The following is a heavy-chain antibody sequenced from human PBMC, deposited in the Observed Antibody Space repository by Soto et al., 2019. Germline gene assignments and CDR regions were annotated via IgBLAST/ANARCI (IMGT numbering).Heavy chain of an antibody. CDR1: GYTFTSYG. Sequence: ASVKVSCKASGYTFTSYGISWVRQAPGQGLEWMGWISAYNGNTNYAQKLQGRVTMTTDTSTSTAYMELRSLRSDDTAVYYCARVIAESGSYYNPKKNYYYYYMDVWGKGTTVTISS. V-gene: IGHV1-18*01. J-gene: IGHJ6*03. CDR3: ARVIAESGSYYNPKKNYYYYYMDV. D-gene: IGHD3-10*01. CDR2: ISAYNGNT.